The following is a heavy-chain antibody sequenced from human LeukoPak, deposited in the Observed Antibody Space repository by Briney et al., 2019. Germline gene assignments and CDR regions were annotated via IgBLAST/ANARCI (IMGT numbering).Heavy chain of an antibody. CDR3: ARHTEGSGSYLFNYYYYYYMDV. V-gene: IGHV4-39*07. Sequence: SESLSLTCTVSGGSISSSSYYWGWIRQPPGKGLEWIGSIYYSGSTYYNPSLKSRVTISVDTSKNQFSLKLSSVTAADTAVYYCARHTEGSGSYLFNYYYYYYMDVWGKGTTVTVSS. D-gene: IGHD3-10*01. CDR1: GGSISSSSYY. CDR2: IYYSGST. J-gene: IGHJ6*03.